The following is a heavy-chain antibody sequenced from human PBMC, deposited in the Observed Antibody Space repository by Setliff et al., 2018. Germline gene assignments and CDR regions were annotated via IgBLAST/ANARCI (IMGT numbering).Heavy chain of an antibody. V-gene: IGHV5-51*01. CDR2: IYPGDSHT. Sequence: GESLKISCQGSGYSFTNNWIVWVRQMPGKGLEWMGIIYPGDSHTTYSPSFQGQVTFSADKSTNTAYLQWSSLKASDTAMYFCARHEDRGYSGYDYYIDYWGPGSLVTVPQ. CDR1: GYSFTNNW. J-gene: IGHJ4*02. D-gene: IGHD5-12*01. CDR3: ARHEDRGYSGYDYYIDY.